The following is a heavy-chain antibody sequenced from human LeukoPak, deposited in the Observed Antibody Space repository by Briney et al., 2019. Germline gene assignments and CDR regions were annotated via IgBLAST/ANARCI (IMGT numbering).Heavy chain of an antibody. Sequence: GGSLRLSCAASGFTFSSYAMHWVRQAPGKGLEWVAVISYDGSNKYYADSAKGRFTISRDNSKNTLYLQMNSLRAEDTAVYYCARDVVWFGELLFWGQGTLVTVSS. CDR2: ISYDGSNK. CDR1: GFTFSSYA. V-gene: IGHV3-30-3*01. D-gene: IGHD3-10*01. J-gene: IGHJ4*02. CDR3: ARDVVWFGELLF.